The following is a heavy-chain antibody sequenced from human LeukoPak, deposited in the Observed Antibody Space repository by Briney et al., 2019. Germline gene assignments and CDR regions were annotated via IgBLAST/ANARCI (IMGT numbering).Heavy chain of an antibody. D-gene: IGHD3-10*01. CDR2: INAGNGNT. Sequence: ASVTVSCKASGYAFTRYAMHWVRQAPGQSLDWMGWINAGNGNTKYSPKFQGRVTLSRDTSANTVYMEVTSLRSEDTAVYYCATRSESSYGGVFDSWGQGSLVTVSS. CDR1: GYAFTRYA. V-gene: IGHV1-3*01. J-gene: IGHJ4*02. CDR3: ATRSESSYGGVFDS.